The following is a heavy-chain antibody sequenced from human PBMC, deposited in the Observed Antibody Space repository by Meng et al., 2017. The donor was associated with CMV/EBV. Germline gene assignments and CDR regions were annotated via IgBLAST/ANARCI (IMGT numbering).Heavy chain of an antibody. CDR2: ISAYNGNT. CDR1: GYTFTSYG. Sequence: ASVKVSCKASGYTFTSYGISWMRQAPGQGLEWMGWISAYNGNTNYAQKLQGRVTMTTDTSTSTAYMELRSLRSDDTAVYYCARARRGVEIGAPPSYYYYGMDVWGQGTTVPFSS. V-gene: IGHV1-18*01. CDR3: ARARRGVEIGAPPSYYYYGMDV. D-gene: IGHD5-24*01. J-gene: IGHJ6*02.